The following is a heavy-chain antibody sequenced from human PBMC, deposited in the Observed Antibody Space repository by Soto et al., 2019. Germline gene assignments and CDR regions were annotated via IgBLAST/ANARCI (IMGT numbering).Heavy chain of an antibody. V-gene: IGHV1-69*01. J-gene: IGHJ4*02. Sequence: QVQVVQSGAEVQQPGSSVKVSCKVSGGTFSTYSISWVRQDPGQGLEWVGGIIPIFGAAKHAQKFQGRVTITADDSTSTVYMELSGLRSEDTAVYFCARDGDRVTARHWGQGTLVTVSS. CDR3: ARDGDRVTARH. CDR1: GGTFSTYS. CDR2: IIPIFGAA. D-gene: IGHD7-27*01.